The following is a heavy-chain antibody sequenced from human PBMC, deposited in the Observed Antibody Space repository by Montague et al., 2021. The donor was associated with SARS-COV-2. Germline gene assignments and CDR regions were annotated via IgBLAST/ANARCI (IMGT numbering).Heavy chain of an antibody. D-gene: IGHD3-22*01. Sequence: SETLSLTCGVYGGSFGDDHWSWIRQPPGKGLEWIGNISQSGRTNYNPSLRSRVTISLDTPKNQFSLKLTSVTAADTGLYFCARGHLSVSMIVVVFTSASYYFDYWGQGAPVTVSS. CDR1: GGSFGDDH. V-gene: IGHV4-34*01. CDR2: ISQSGRT. CDR3: ARGHLSVSMIVVVFTSASYYFDY. J-gene: IGHJ4*02.